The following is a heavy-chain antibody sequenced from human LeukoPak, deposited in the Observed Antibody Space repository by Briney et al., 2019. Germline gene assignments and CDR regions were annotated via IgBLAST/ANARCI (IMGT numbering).Heavy chain of an antibody. Sequence: KPSETLSLTCTVSGASISAHYWSWIRQSPERGLEYIGDVHYTGTTNYNPSLKSRVTMSVDTSKSQFSLRLTSVTAADTAVYYCAKFGTYPVHVSYSYYYLDVWGKGTTVTVSS. CDR2: VHYTGTT. CDR3: AKFGTYPVHVSYSYYYLDV. J-gene: IGHJ6*03. CDR1: GASISAHY. D-gene: IGHD1-26*01. V-gene: IGHV4-59*11.